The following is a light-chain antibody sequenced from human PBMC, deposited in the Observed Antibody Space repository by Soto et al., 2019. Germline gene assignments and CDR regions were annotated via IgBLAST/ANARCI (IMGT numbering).Light chain of an antibody. Sequence: ENQITQSPSSPSASVGDIITITWRASQRISNYLNWYQQKPGKAPKVLIYAASNLQSGVPSRFSGSGSGTDFTLTISSLQPEDFATYYCQKSYSTPLNFGQGTRLEIK. J-gene: IGKJ5*01. CDR2: AAS. CDR3: QKSYSTPLN. V-gene: IGKV1-39*01. CDR1: QRISNY.